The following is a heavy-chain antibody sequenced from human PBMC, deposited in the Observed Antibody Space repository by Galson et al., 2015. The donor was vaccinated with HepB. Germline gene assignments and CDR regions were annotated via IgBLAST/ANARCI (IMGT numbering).Heavy chain of an antibody. CDR3: ARLGGGTVTGAFDI. Sequence: SVKVSCKASGYTFTSYAMHWVRQAPGQRLEWMGWINAGNGNTKYSQKFQGRVTITRDTSASTAYMELSSLRSEDTAVYYCARLGGGTVTGAFDIWGQGTMVTVSS. CDR1: GYTFTSYA. V-gene: IGHV1-3*01. J-gene: IGHJ3*02. D-gene: IGHD4-17*01. CDR2: INAGNGNT.